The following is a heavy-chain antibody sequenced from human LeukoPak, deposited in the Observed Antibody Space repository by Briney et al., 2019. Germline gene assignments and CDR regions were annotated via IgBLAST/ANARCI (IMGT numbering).Heavy chain of an antibody. CDR2: MNPNSGNT. Sequence: ASVKVSCKASGYTFTSYDINWVRQATGQGLGWMGWMNPNSGNTGYAQKFQGRVTMTRNTSISTAYMELSSLRSEDTAVYYCARGYCSGGSCYLAYYYYYGMDVWGQGTTVTVSS. V-gene: IGHV1-8*01. J-gene: IGHJ6*02. CDR3: ARGYCSGGSCYLAYYYYYGMDV. D-gene: IGHD2-15*01. CDR1: GYTFTSYD.